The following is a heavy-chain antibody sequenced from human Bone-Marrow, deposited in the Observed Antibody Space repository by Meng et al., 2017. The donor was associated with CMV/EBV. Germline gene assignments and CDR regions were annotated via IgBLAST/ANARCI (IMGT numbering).Heavy chain of an antibody. CDR3: AKDMGWQLAPQGIDY. D-gene: IGHD2-15*01. J-gene: IGHJ4*02. V-gene: IGHV3-9*03. CDR1: GFTFDDYA. Sequence: SLKISCAASGFTFDDYAMHWVRQAPGKGLEWVSGISWNSGSIGYADSVKGRFTISRDNAKNSLYLQMNSLRAEDMAFYYCAKDMGWQLAPQGIDYWGQGTLVTVSS. CDR2: ISWNSGSI.